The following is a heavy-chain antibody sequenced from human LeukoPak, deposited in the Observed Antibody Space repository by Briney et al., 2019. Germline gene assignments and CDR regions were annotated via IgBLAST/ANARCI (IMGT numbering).Heavy chain of an antibody. CDR1: GFTVTTNC. CDR2: IYSGGST. CDR3: ARSAYDNSGYPSYYFDY. Sequence: GGSLTLSCAASGFTVTTNCMSWVGQAPGKGLEWVSVIYSGGSTYYADSVKGRFTISRDNSNNTLYLQMNSLRAEDTAVYYCARSAYDNSGYPSYYFDYWGQGTLVTVSS. V-gene: IGHV3-53*01. J-gene: IGHJ4*02. D-gene: IGHD3-22*01.